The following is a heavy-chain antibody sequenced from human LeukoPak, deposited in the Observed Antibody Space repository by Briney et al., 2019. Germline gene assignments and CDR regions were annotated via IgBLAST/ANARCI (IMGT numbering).Heavy chain of an antibody. V-gene: IGHV4-59*01. CDR3: ARVEETAMGILDY. CDR2: IYYSGST. D-gene: IGHD5-18*01. J-gene: IGHJ4*02. Sequence: PSETLSLTCTVSGGSISSYYWNWIRQPPGKGLEWIGYIYYSGSTNYNPSLKSRVTISVDTSKNQFSLKLSSVTAADTAVYYCARVEETAMGILDYWGQGTLVTVSS. CDR1: GGSISSYY.